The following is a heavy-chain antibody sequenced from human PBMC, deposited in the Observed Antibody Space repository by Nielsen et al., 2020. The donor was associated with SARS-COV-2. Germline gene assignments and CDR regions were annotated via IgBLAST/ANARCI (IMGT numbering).Heavy chain of an antibody. CDR1: GGSISSSSYY. V-gene: IGHV4-39*01. CDR2: IYYSGST. D-gene: IGHD2-15*01. CDR3: ARLGSSPPYYFDY. Sequence: GSLRLSCTVSGGSISSSSYYWGWLRQPPGKGLEWIGSIYYSGSTYYNPSLKSRVTISVDTSKNQFSLKLSSVTAADTAVYYCARLGSSPPYYFDYWGQGTLVTVSS. J-gene: IGHJ4*02.